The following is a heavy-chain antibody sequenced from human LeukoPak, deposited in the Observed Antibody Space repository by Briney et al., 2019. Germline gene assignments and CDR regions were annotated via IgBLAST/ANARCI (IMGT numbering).Heavy chain of an antibody. CDR1: GDSISGYY. Sequence: SETLSLTCTVSGDSISGYYRTWIRQPPGKGLEWIGYIYSGSINYNPSLKSRLTISVDTSKNQFSLKLSSVTAADTAVYYCARLRGNYFPDYWGQGTLVTVSS. CDR2: IYSGSI. CDR3: ARLRGNYFPDY. V-gene: IGHV4-59*01. J-gene: IGHJ4*02. D-gene: IGHD4-11*01.